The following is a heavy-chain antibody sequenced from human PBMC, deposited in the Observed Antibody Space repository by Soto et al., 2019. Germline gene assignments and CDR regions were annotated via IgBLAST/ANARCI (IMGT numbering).Heavy chain of an antibody. V-gene: IGHV3-30-3*01. CDR1: GFTFSSYA. CDR3: ARESVSYHSDY. Sequence: GGSLRLSCAASGFTFSSYAMHWVRQAPGKGLEWVAVISYDGSNKYYADSVKGRFTISRDNSKNTLYLQMNSLRAEDTAVYYCARESVSYHSDYWGRGTLVTVSS. J-gene: IGHJ4*02. CDR2: ISYDGSNK. D-gene: IGHD1-26*01.